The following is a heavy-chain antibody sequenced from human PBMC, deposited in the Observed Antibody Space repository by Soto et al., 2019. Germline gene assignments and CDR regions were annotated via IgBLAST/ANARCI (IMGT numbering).Heavy chain of an antibody. V-gene: IGHV6-1*01. D-gene: IGHD6-19*01. CDR3: ARDRGIAVAGTRAYYYYYGMDV. CDR1: GDSVSSNSAA. Sequence: TLSLTCAISGDSVSSNSAAWNWIRQSPSRGLEWLGRTYYRSKWYNDYAVSVKSRITINPDTSKNQFSLQLNSVTPEDTAVYYCARDRGIAVAGTRAYYYYYGMDVWGQGTTVTVSS. J-gene: IGHJ6*02. CDR2: TYYRSKWYN.